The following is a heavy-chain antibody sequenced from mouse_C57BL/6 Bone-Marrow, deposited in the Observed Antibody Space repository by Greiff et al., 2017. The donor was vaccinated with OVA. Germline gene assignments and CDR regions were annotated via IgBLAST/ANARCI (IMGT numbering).Heavy chain of an antibody. J-gene: IGHJ4*01. CDR3: ARSFYDYDRGYYAMDY. D-gene: IGHD2-4*01. CDR2: ISYSGST. Sequence: VQLKESGPGLAKPSQTLSLTCSVTGYSITSDYWNWIRKFPGNKLEYMGYISYSGSTYYNPSLKSRISITRDTSKNQYYLQLNSVTTEDTATYYCARSFYDYDRGYYAMDYWGQGTSVTVSS. V-gene: IGHV3-8*01. CDR1: GYSITSDY.